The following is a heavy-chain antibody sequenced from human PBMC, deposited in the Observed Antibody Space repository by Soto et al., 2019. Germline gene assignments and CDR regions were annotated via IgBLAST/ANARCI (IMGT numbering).Heavy chain of an antibody. CDR2: IYSRTT. J-gene: IGHJ4*02. CDR3: AREDSGAFFDF. Sequence: SETLSPTCAVSGGSIISGGYSWSWIRQPPGKGLEWIGYIYSRTTHYNPSLESRGTIAMYRYKSQVSLSLKSVTFSDTAVYYCAREDSGAFFDFWGQGTLVTVSS. D-gene: IGHD2-15*01. CDR1: GGSIISGGYS. V-gene: IGHV4-30-2*01.